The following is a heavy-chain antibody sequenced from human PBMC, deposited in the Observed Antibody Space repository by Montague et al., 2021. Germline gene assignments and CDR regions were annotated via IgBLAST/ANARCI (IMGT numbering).Heavy chain of an antibody. D-gene: IGHD2-15*01. J-gene: IGHJ4*02. V-gene: IGHV6-1*01. CDR1: GDSVSSNRVT. CDR2: TYYRSKWYN. CDR3: ARGGGGAEATLFDS. Sequence: CAISGDSVSSNRVTWNWIRQSPPRGLEWLGRTYYRSKWYNENAVSVKSRVTVIADTSKNQFSLHLTSVSPEDTALYFCARGGGGAEATLFDSWGRGTLVTVSS.